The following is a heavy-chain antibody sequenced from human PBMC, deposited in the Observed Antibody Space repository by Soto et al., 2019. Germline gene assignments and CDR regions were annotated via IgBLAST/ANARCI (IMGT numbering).Heavy chain of an antibody. CDR1: GYTFTGYY. CDR3: AREAAVAAYFDY. Sequence: ASVKVSCKASGYTFTGYYMHWVRQAPGQGLERMGWINPNSGGTNYAQKFQGRVTMTRDTSISTAYMELSRLRSDDTAVYYCAREAAVAAYFDYWGQGTLVTVSS. V-gene: IGHV1-2*02. J-gene: IGHJ4*02. CDR2: INPNSGGT. D-gene: IGHD6-19*01.